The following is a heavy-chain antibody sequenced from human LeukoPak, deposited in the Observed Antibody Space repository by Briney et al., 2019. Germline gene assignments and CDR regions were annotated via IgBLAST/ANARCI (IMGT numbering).Heavy chain of an antibody. J-gene: IGHJ3*02. Sequence: PSETLSLTCTVSGGSISSSSYYWGWIRQPPGKGLEWIGSIYYSGSTYYNPSLKSRGTISVGTSKNQFSLKLTSVPPADTAVYYCASPFSSTRYSGAFDIWGQGTMVTVSS. CDR2: IYYSGST. V-gene: IGHV4-39*01. D-gene: IGHD6-13*01. CDR3: ASPFSSTRYSGAFDI. CDR1: GGSISSSSYY.